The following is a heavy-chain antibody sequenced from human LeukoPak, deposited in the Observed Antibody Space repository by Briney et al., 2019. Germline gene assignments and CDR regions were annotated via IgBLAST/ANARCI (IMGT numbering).Heavy chain of an antibody. D-gene: IGHD6-13*01. CDR2: IYYTGST. V-gene: IGHV4-59*12. CDR1: GDSIRSYH. J-gene: IGHJ4*02. Sequence: SETLSLTCTVSGDSIRSYHWSWIRQPPGKGLEWIGYIYYTGSTNYNPSLKSRVTISVDRSKNQFSLKLSSVTAADTAVYYCASIAAAGFDYWGQGTLVTVSS. CDR3: ASIAAAGFDY.